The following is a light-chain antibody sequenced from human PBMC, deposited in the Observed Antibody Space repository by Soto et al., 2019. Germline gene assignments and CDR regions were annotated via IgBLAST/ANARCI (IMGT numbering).Light chain of an antibody. CDR1: QSVSSS. V-gene: IGKV3-11*01. CDR2: DAS. J-gene: IGKJ1*01. Sequence: EIVLTQSPATLSLSPGERATLSCRASQSVSSSLAWYQQKPGQAPRLLMYDASKRATGIPARLSGSGSGTDFTLTISSLEPEDFAVYYCQQRRNWPPTFGQGTKVEIK. CDR3: QQRRNWPPT.